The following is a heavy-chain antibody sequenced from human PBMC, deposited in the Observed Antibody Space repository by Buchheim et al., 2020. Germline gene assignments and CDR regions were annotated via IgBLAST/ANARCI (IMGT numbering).Heavy chain of an antibody. CDR3: ARGYNWNYVSPLGDY. D-gene: IGHD1-7*01. Sequence: QVQLVESGGGLVKPGGSLRLSCAASGFTFSDYYMSWIRQAPGKGLEWASYISSSSRYTNYADSVKCRFTISIENAKHSLYLPMNSLRAEDTAVYYCARGYNWNYVSPLGDYWGQGTL. J-gene: IGHJ4*02. CDR2: ISSSSRYT. CDR1: GFTFSDYY. V-gene: IGHV3-11*06.